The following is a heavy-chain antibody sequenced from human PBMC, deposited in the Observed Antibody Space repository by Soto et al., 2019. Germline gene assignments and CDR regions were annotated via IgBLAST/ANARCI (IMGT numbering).Heavy chain of an antibody. D-gene: IGHD3-16*01. V-gene: IGHV4-30-4*01. J-gene: IGHJ6*02. Sequence: PSETRSLTCTVSGGSISSGDYYWSWIRQPPGXGLEXIGXIXXXXXTXXXPSRKSRVTISVDTSKNQFSLKLSSVTAADTAVYYWARDWAYGMDVWGQGTTVTVSS. CDR3: ARDWAYGMDV. CDR1: GGSISSGDYY. CDR2: IXXXXXT.